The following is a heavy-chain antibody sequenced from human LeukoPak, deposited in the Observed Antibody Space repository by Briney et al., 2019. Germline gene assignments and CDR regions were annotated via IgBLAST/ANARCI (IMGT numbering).Heavy chain of an antibody. D-gene: IGHD6-19*01. CDR3: ARGPHREYLEQWLTGQFGY. V-gene: IGHV3-7*03. Sequence: GGSLRLSCAASGFTFSSYWMSWVRQAPGKGLEWVANIKQDGSEKYYVDSVKGRFTISRDNAKNSLYLQMNSLRAEDTAVYYCARGPHREYLEQWLTGQFGYWGQGTLSPSPQ. CDR2: IKQDGSEK. J-gene: IGHJ4*02. CDR1: GFTFSSYW.